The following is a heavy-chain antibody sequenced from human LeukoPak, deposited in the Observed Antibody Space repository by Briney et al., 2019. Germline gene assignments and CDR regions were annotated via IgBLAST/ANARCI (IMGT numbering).Heavy chain of an antibody. CDR2: IWYSGST. CDR3: ARRALAVAGTPNYYYYMDV. V-gene: IGHV4-39*01. J-gene: IGHJ6*03. D-gene: IGHD6-19*01. CDR1: GGSISSSSYY. Sequence: SETLSLTCTVSGGSISSSSYYWGWIRQPPGKGLEWIGSIWYSGSTYYNPSLKSRVTISVDTSKNQFSLKLSSVTAADTAVYYCARRALAVAGTPNYYYYMDVWGKGTTVTVSS.